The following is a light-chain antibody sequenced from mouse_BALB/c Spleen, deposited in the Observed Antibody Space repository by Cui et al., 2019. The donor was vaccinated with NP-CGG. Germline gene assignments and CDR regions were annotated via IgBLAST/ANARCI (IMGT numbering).Light chain of an antibody. CDR3: ALWYSNHWV. V-gene: IGLV1*01. CDR2: GTN. Sequence: QAVVTQESALTTSPGETVTLTCRSCTGAVTTSNYANWVQEKPDHLFTGLIGGTNNRVPGVPARFSGSLIGDKAALTITGAQTEDEAIYFCALWYSNHWVFGGGTKTDCP. J-gene: IGLJ1*01. CDR1: TGAVTTSNY.